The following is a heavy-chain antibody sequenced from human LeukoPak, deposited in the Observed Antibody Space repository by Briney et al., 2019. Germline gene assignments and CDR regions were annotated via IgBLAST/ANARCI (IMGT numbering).Heavy chain of an antibody. CDR3: TRDRDTSGTPWYFDL. V-gene: IGHV1-2*02. J-gene: IGHJ2*01. Sequence: SSVHVSCKASGYTFTGFYIHLVRQAPGQGLEWMGLINHNSGITNYAQKFQGRVSMTRDTSVNTAYLDLSRLRSDDTAVYYCTRDRDTSGTPWYFDLWGRGTLVTVSS. D-gene: IGHD3-22*01. CDR1: GYTFTGFY. CDR2: INHNSGIT.